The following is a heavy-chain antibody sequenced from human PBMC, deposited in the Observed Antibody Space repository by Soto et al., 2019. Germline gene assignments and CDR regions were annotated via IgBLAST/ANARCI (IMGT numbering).Heavy chain of an antibody. CDR1: GFPFTSVT. CDR2: ISASGVSS. CDR3: VKTSRMYCGGGSCYSDF. J-gene: IGHJ4*02. D-gene: IGHD2-15*01. Sequence: PGGSLRLSCAGSGFPFTSVTMTWARQAPGKGLEWVSSISASGVSSYYADSVKGRFTISRDNSEKTLPLQMYALRADDTAVYYCVKTSRMYCGGGSCYSDFWGQGSLVTVSS. V-gene: IGHV3-23*01.